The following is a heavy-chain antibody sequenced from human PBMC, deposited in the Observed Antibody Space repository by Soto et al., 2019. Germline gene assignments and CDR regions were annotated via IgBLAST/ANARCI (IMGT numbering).Heavy chain of an antibody. J-gene: IGHJ6*02. CDR3: ARAGEKRITIFGPAIDYGMDV. Sequence: GESLKISCKGSGYSFTSYGISWVRQAPGQGLEWMGWISAYNGNTNYAQKLQGRVTMTTDTSTSTAYMELRSLRSDDTAVYYCARAGEKRITIFGPAIDYGMDVWGQGTTVTVSS. CDR1: GYSFTSYG. CDR2: ISAYNGNT. D-gene: IGHD3-3*01. V-gene: IGHV1-18*01.